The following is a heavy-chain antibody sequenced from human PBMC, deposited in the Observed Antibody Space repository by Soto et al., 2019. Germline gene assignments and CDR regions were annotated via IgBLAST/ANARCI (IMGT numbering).Heavy chain of an antibody. CDR1: GGTFSSYA. D-gene: IGHD2-2*01. J-gene: IGHJ6*02. CDR2: IIPIFGTA. CDR3: ARGGYCSSTSFSRRRYYYYYYAMDV. V-gene: IGHV1-69*06. Sequence: SVKVSCKASGGTFSSYAISWVRQAPGQGLEWMGGIIPIFGTANYAQKFQGRVTITADKSTSTAYMELSSLRSEDTAVYYCARGGYCSSTSFSRRRYYYYYYAMDVPGQGPTVTVSS.